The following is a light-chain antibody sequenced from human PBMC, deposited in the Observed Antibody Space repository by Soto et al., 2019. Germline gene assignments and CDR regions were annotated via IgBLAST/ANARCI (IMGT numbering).Light chain of an antibody. V-gene: IGKV3-15*01. CDR2: GET. Sequence: EIVMTQSPATLSVSPGERATISCRASQSVSSNLAWYKQKPGQAPRLLIYGETKRDTDIPARISGSGTGTEFTLTISSLQSEDFAVYYCQQYNNWPRTFGQGTKV. CDR1: QSVSSN. J-gene: IGKJ1*01. CDR3: QQYNNWPRT.